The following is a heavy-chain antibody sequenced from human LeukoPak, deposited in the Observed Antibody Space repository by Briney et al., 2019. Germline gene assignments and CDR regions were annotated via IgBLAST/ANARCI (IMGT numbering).Heavy chain of an antibody. CDR1: GFTFSSYG. CDR3: AKDQVEGWLPYFDY. J-gene: IGHJ4*02. CDR2: IWYDGSNK. V-gene: IGHV3-33*06. D-gene: IGHD5-12*01. Sequence: GRSLRLSCAASGFTFSSYGMHWVRQAPSKGLEWVAVIWYDGSNKYYADSVKGRFTISRDNSKNTLYLQMNSLRAEDTAVYYCAKDQVEGWLPYFDYWGQGTLVTVSS.